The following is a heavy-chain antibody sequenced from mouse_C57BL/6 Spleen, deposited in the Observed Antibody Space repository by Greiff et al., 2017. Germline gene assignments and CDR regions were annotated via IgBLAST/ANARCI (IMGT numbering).Heavy chain of an antibody. D-gene: IGHD4-1*01. CDR2: IYPGDGDT. CDR1: GYAFSSYW. V-gene: IGHV1-80*01. CDR3: GGRGLGRGFAY. Sequence: QVQLQQSGAELVKPGASVKLSCKASGYAFSSYWMNWVKQRPGKGLEWIGPIYPGDGDTNYNGKFKGKATLTADKSSSTAYMQLSSLTSEDSAVDCCGGRGLGRGFAYRGQGALVTVSA. J-gene: IGHJ3*01.